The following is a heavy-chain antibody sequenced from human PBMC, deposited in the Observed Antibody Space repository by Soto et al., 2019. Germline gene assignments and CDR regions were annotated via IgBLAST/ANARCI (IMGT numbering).Heavy chain of an antibody. J-gene: IGHJ4*02. V-gene: IGHV3-23*01. CDR3: ANSPPIPGCKVATMSLDLFI. D-gene: IGHD5-12*01. CDR2: ISGSGGST. Sequence: GGRLRLSCTASRSTVCSYAMSWALQDPGKGLEWVSAISGSGGSTYYADSVKGRFTISRDNSKNTLYLQMNSLRAEDTAVYYCANSPPIPGCKVATMSLDLFIWGQRTLVTLSS. CDR1: RSTVCSYA.